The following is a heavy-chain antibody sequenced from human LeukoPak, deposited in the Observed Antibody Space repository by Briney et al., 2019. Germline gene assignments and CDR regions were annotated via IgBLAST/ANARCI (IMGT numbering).Heavy chain of an antibody. CDR2: ISGSGGST. D-gene: IGHD6-13*01. CDR3: AKSSGEGSSWYYYVDY. CDR1: GLTFSSYA. V-gene: IGHV3-23*01. J-gene: IGHJ4*02. Sequence: GGSPRLSCAASGLTFSSYAMSWVRQAPGKGLEWVSAISGSGGSTYYTDSVKGRFTISRDNSKNTLYLQMNSLRAEDTAVYYCAKSSGEGSSWYYYVDYWGQGTLVTVSS.